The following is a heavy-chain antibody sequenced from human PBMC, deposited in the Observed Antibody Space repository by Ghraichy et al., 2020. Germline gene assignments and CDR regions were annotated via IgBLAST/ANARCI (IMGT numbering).Heavy chain of an antibody. J-gene: IGHJ6*02. D-gene: IGHD4-23*01. CDR1: GFTFSSYS. Sequence: GGSLRLSCVGSGFTFSSYSMNWVRQSPGKGLEWVSYITSSSSTKSYVDSVKGRFTISRDNAQNSLYLQMNSLRDEDAAVYYCARGSRVVRFFYYDGMDVWGQGTTVTVSS. CDR2: ITSSSSTK. V-gene: IGHV3-48*02. CDR3: ARGSRVVRFFYYDGMDV.